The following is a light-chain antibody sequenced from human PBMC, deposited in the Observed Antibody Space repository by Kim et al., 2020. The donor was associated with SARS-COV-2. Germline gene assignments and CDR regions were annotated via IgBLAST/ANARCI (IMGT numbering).Light chain of an antibody. Sequence: QSALTQVPSASGTPGQSVIISCSGRRSNIGNNNVYWYQQFPGAAPKLIIYYNNKRTSGVPDRFSASKSDASASLAISGLRSEDEGDYYCASWDDSLSFWVYGGGTRLTVL. V-gene: IGLV1-47*01. CDR3: ASWDDSLSFWV. CDR1: RSNIGNNN. J-gene: IGLJ3*02. CDR2: YNN.